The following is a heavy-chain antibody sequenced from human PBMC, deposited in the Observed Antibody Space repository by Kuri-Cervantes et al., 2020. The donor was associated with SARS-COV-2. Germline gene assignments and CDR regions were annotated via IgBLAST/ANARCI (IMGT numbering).Heavy chain of an antibody. CDR1: GGSISSYY. Sequence: GSLRLSCTVSGGSISSYYWSWIRQPAGKGLEWIGRIYTSGSTNYNPSLKSRVTISVDTSKNQFSLKLSSVTAADTAVYYYARVPSWGYIDAFDIWGQGTMVTVSS. D-gene: IGHD1-1*01. V-gene: IGHV4-4*07. CDR2: IYTSGST. CDR3: ARVPSWGYIDAFDI. J-gene: IGHJ3*02.